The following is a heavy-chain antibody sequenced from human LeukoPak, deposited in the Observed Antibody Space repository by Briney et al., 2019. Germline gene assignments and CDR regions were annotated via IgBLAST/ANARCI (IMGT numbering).Heavy chain of an antibody. D-gene: IGHD5-18*01. CDR3: ARGGKEDTATWGYFDY. CDR1: GYTFTSYA. J-gene: IGHJ4*02. V-gene: IGHV7-4-1*02. CDR2: INTNTGNP. Sequence: GASVKVSCKASGYTFTSYAMNWVRQAPGQGLEWMGWINTNTGNPTYAQGFTGRFVFSLDTPVSTAYLQISSLKAEDTAVYYCARGGKEDTATWGYFDYWGQGTLVTVSS.